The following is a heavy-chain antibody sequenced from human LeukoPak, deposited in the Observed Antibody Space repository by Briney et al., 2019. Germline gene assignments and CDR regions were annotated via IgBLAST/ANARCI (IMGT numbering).Heavy chain of an antibody. CDR3: ARDVYYYDSSPYYYFDF. J-gene: IGHJ4*02. V-gene: IGHV1-46*01. D-gene: IGHD3-22*01. CDR1: GYTFTSYY. CDR2: INPSGGST. Sequence: ASVKVSCKASGYTFTSYYMHWVRQAPGQGLEWMGIINPSGGSTSYAQKFQGRVTMTRDTSTSTVYMELSSLRSEDTAVYYCARDVYYYDSSPYYYFDFWGQGTLVAVSS.